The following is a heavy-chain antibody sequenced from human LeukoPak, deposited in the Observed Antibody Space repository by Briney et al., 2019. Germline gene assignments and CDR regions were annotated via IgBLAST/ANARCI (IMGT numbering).Heavy chain of an antibody. CDR2: IWYDGSNK. J-gene: IGHJ3*02. D-gene: IGHD3-22*01. CDR1: GFTLNTYA. Sequence: PGGSLRLSCAACGFTLNTYAMHWVRQAPGKGLEWVAVIWYDGSNKYYVESVKGRFTISGDNSKNTLYLQMNSLRAEDTAVDYCVRDKWRSGDSNTFDMWGQGTMVTVSS. V-gene: IGHV3-33*01. CDR3: VRDKWRSGDSNTFDM.